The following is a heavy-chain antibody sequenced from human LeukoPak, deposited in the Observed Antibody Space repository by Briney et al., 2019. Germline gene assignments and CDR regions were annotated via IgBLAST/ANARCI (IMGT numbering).Heavy chain of an antibody. V-gene: IGHV3-48*02. CDR3: ARRCEGVDSCYMDYLDS. Sequence: GGSLRLSCAASGFTFSSYSMNWVRQAPGKGLEWVSYISGSSKTTYYADSVKGRFTISRDNAKNSLYLQMNRIRHEDTAMYYCARRCEGVDSCYMDYLDSWGQGTLVTVSS. J-gene: IGHJ4*02. CDR2: ISGSSKTT. D-gene: IGHD2-15*01. CDR1: GFTFSSYS.